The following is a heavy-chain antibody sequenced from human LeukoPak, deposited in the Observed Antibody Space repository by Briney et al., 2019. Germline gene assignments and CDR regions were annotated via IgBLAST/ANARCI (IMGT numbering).Heavy chain of an antibody. CDR1: GGSISSYY. CDR2: IYQGGIT. J-gene: IGHJ4*02. Sequence: SETLSLTCTVSGGSISSYYWSWIRQPPGKGLEWIGNIYQGGITHYNPSLKSRVTISVETSKKQFSLKLTSVTAADTAVYYCARVLSSTFDYWGQGTLVTVSS. V-gene: IGHV4-59*08. CDR3: ARVLSSTFDY. D-gene: IGHD2-2*01.